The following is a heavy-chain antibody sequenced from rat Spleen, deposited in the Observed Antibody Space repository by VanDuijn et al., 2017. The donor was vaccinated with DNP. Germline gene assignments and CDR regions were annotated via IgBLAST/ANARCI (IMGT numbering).Heavy chain of an antibody. D-gene: IGHD4-1*01. V-gene: IGHV5-58*01. CDR1: GFTFSSYW. CDR3: ASGFGWFAY. CDR2: INTDGGST. Sequence: EVQLVETVGGLVQPGRSLKLSCGASGFTFSSYWMYWIRQAPGKGLEWVASINTDGGSTYYPDSVKGRFTISRDNAENTVYLQMNSLRSEDTATYYCASGFGWFAYWGQGTLVTVSS. J-gene: IGHJ3*01.